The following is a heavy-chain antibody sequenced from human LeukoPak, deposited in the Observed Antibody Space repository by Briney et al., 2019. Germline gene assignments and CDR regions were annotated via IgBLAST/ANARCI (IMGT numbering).Heavy chain of an antibody. D-gene: IGHD3-22*01. J-gene: IGHJ4*02. CDR1: GGSISSGGYY. CDR3: ARFDREGPYYFDY. Sequence: PSETLSLTCTVSGGSISSGGYYWSWIRQHPGKGLEWIVYIYYSGSTYYNPSLKSRVTISVDTSKNQFSLKLSSVTAADTAVYYCARFDREGPYYFDYWGQGTLVTVSS. V-gene: IGHV4-31*03. CDR2: IYYSGST.